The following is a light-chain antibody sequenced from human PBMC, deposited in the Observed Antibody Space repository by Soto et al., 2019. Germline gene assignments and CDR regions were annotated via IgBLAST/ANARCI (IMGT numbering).Light chain of an antibody. J-gene: IGKJ5*01. CDR2: DIS. Sequence: EVVMTQSPDTLSVSPGERATLSRRASQTVSRNLAWYQQRPGQAPRLLIYDISNRAAGVPARFSGSGSETEFTLTIRSLQSEDFAVYFCQQYNNWPSFGQGTRLEN. CDR3: QQYNNWPS. V-gene: IGKV3-15*01. CDR1: QTVSRN.